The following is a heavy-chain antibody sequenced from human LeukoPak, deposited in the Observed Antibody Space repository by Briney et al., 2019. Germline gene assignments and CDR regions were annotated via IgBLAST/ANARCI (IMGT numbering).Heavy chain of an antibody. Sequence: SQTLSLTCTVSGGSISSGGYYWSWIRQHPGKGLEWIGYIYYSGNTYYNPSLKSRVTISVDTSKNQFSLKLSSVTAADTAVYYCARGPAYCGGDCYSHIYYYYGMDVWGQGTTVTVSS. D-gene: IGHD2-21*02. CDR1: GGSISSGGYY. V-gene: IGHV4-31*03. J-gene: IGHJ6*02. CDR3: ARGPAYCGGDCYSHIYYYYGMDV. CDR2: IYYSGNT.